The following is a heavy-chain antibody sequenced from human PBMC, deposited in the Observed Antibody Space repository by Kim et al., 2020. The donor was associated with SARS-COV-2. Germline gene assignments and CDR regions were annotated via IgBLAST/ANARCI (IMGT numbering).Heavy chain of an antibody. CDR2: ISGSGGST. J-gene: IGHJ6*02. Sequence: GGSLRLSCAASGFTFSSYAMSWVRQAPGKGLEWVSAISGSGGSTYYADSVKGRFTISRDNSKNTLYLQMNSLRAEDTAVYYCAKGVGYCSGGSCYNYYYYGMDVWGQGTTVTVSS. CDR3: AKGVGYCSGGSCYNYYYYGMDV. CDR1: GFTFSSYA. D-gene: IGHD2-15*01. V-gene: IGHV3-23*01.